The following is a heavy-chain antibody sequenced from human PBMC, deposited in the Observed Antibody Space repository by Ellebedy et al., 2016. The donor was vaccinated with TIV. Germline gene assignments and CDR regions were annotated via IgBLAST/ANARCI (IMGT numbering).Heavy chain of an antibody. D-gene: IGHD3-16*01. J-gene: IGHJ3*02. V-gene: IGHV1-24*01. CDR2: FDPEDGET. CDR1: GYTLTELS. CDR3: ARGGKYGPWAFDI. Sequence: ASVKVSXXVSGYTLTELSMYWVRQAPGKGLEWMGGFDPEDGETIYAQKFQGRVTMTEDTSTDTAYMELSSLRSEDTAVYYCARGGKYGPWAFDIWGQGTMVTVSS.